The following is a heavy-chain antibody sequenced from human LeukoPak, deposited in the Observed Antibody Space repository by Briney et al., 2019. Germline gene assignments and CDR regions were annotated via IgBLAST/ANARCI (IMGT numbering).Heavy chain of an antibody. D-gene: IGHD6-13*01. J-gene: IGHJ3*02. CDR1: GFTFSDYY. V-gene: IGHV3-11*01. CDR2: ISSSGSTI. CDR3: ARDPPAAAGKGVFDI. Sequence: GGSLRLSCAASGFTFSDYYMRWIRQAPGKGLEWVSYISSSGSTIYYADSVKGRFTISRDNAKNSLYLQMNSLRAEDTAVYYCARDPPAAAGKGVFDIWGQGTMVTVSS.